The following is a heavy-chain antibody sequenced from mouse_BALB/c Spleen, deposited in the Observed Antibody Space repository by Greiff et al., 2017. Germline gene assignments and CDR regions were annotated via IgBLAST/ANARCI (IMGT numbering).Heavy chain of an antibody. Sequence: QVQLKESGPGLVAPSQCLSITCTVSGFSLTSYGVHWVRQPPGKGLEWLGVIWAGGSTNYNSALMSRLSISKDNSKSQVFLKMNSLQTDDTAMYYCARDGYYAMDYGGQGTSVTVSS. CDR2: IWAGGST. V-gene: IGHV2-9*02. CDR3: ARDGYYAMDY. CDR1: GFSLTSYG. J-gene: IGHJ4*01.